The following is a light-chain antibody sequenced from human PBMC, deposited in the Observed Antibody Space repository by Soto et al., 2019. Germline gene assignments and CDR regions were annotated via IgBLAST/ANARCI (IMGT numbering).Light chain of an antibody. CDR2: GAS. J-gene: IGKJ2*01. CDR1: QSVSSSY. Sequence: EIVLTQSPGTLSLSPGERATLACRASQSVSSSYLAWYQQRPGQAPGLLIYGASTRATDIPDRFYGSGSGTDFTLTISRLEPEDFAVYYCQLYDSSLYTFGQGTKLEIK. CDR3: QLYDSSLYT. V-gene: IGKV3-20*01.